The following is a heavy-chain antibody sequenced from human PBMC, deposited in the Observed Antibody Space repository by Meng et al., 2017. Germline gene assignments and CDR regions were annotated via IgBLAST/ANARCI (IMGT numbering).Heavy chain of an antibody. J-gene: IGHJ5*02. V-gene: IGHV4-38-2*02. Sequence: SETLSLTCTVSGYSISSGYYWGWIRQPPGKGLEWIGSIYHSGSTYYNPSLKSRVTISADTSKNQFSLKLSSVTAADTAVYYCARAGYCSGGSCKTGWFDPWGQGALVTVSS. CDR2: IYHSGST. CDR1: GYSISSGYY. CDR3: ARAGYCSGGSCKTGWFDP. D-gene: IGHD2-15*01.